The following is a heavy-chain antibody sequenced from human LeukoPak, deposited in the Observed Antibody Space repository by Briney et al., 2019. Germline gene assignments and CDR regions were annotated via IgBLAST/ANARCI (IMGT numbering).Heavy chain of an antibody. CDR1: GGSISSSNW. D-gene: IGHD2-2*01. J-gene: IGHJ3*02. CDR2: IYHSGST. CDR3: ARMGYCSSTSCYYGAFDI. V-gene: IGHV4-4*02. Sequence: PSGTLSLTCAVSGGSISSSNWWSWVRQPPGKGLEWIGEIYHSGSTNCNPSLKSRVTISVDKSKNQFSLKLSSVTAADTAVYYCARMGYCSSTSCYYGAFDIWGQGTMVTVSS.